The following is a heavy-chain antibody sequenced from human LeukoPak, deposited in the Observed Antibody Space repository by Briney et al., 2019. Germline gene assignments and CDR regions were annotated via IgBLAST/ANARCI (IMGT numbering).Heavy chain of an antibody. CDR2: IYYSGST. J-gene: IGHJ6*02. CDR3: ARHRRNGTYYYDSSGYYYGMDV. CDR1: GGSISSYY. D-gene: IGHD3-22*01. V-gene: IGHV4-59*08. Sequence: PSETLSLTCTVSGGSISSYYWSWIRQPPGKGLEWIGYIYYSGSTNYNPSLKSRVTISVDTSKNQFSLKLSSVTAADTAVYYCARHRRNGTYYYDSSGYYYGMDVWGQGTTVTVSS.